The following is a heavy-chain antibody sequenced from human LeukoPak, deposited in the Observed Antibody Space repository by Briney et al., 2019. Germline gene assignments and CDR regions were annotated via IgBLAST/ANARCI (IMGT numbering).Heavy chain of an antibody. V-gene: IGHV1-18*01. CDR2: ISAYNGNT. Sequence: ASVKVSCKASGYTFTSYGLSWVRQAPGQGLEWMGWISAYNGNTKYAQKFQGRVTMTTDTSTSTAYMELSSLRSDDTAVYYCARGSRTGWYYFDYWGQGTLVTVSS. D-gene: IGHD6-19*01. CDR1: GYTFTSYG. J-gene: IGHJ4*02. CDR3: ARGSRTGWYYFDY.